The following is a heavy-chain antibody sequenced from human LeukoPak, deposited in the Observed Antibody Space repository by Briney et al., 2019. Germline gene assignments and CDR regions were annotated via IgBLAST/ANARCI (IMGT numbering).Heavy chain of an antibody. Sequence: PGGSLSLSCEASGFTFSSYAIHWVRQAPGKGLEWVAVISYDGSNKYYADSVKGRSTISRDNSKNTLYLQMNSLRAEDTAVYYCARDGRDGYYIDYWGQGTLVTVSS. CDR2: ISYDGSNK. CDR3: ARDGRDGYYIDY. CDR1: GFTFSSYA. V-gene: IGHV3-30-3*01. D-gene: IGHD5-24*01. J-gene: IGHJ4*02.